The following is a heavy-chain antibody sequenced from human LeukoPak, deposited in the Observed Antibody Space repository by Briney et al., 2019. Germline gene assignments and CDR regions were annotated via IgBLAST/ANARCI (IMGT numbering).Heavy chain of an antibody. CDR2: IYSGGST. CDR1: GFTVSSNY. V-gene: IGHV3-53*01. D-gene: IGHD5-24*01. Sequence: GGSLRLSCAASGFTVSSNYMCWVRQAPGKGLEWVSVIYSGGSTYYADSVKGRFTISRDNSKNTLYLQMNSLRAEDTAVYYCARDKVRGRDGYSYFDYWGQGTLVTVSS. CDR3: ARDKVRGRDGYSYFDY. J-gene: IGHJ4*02.